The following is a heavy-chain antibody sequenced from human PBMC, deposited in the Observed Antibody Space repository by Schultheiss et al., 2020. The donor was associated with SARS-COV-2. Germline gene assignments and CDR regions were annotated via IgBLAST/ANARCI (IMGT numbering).Heavy chain of an antibody. CDR2: ISYDGSNK. CDR3: AKVRQLYYHYDGLDV. J-gene: IGHJ6*02. Sequence: SCAASGFTFSSYGMHWVRQAPGKGLEWVALISYDGSNKYYADSVQGRFTISRDKSKNTLHLQLNSLRAEDTAVYYCAKVRQLYYHYDGLDVWGQGATVNVSS. V-gene: IGHV3-30*18. D-gene: IGHD6-6*01. CDR1: GFTFSSYG.